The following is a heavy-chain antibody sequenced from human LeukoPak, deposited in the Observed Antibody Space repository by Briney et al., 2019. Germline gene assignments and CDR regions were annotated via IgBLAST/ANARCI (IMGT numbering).Heavy chain of an antibody. CDR2: ISAYNGNT. Sequence: ASVKVSCKASGYTFTSYGISWVRQAPGQGLEWMGWISAYNGNTNYAQKLQGRVTMTTDTSTSTAYMELRRLRSDDTAVYYCARDPSLHSGSYYSDYWGQGTLVTVSS. CDR3: ARDPSLHSGSYYSDY. CDR1: GYTFTSYG. J-gene: IGHJ4*02. D-gene: IGHD1-26*01. V-gene: IGHV1-18*01.